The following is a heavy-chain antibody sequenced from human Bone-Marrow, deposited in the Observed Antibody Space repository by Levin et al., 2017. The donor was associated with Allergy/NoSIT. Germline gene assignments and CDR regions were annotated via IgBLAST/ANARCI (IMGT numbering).Heavy chain of an antibody. D-gene: IGHD1-20*01. Sequence: SQTLSLTCTVSGAPISSGNYYWGWIRQPPGKGLGCIGSIYNSGTTLYNPSLKSRVTVSVETSKNQISLKMTSVTAADTAVYYCARYSWNGDNWFGPWGQGTLVTVSS. CDR1: GAPISSGNYY. CDR3: ARYSWNGDNWFGP. J-gene: IGHJ5*02. CDR2: IYNSGTT. V-gene: IGHV4-39*01.